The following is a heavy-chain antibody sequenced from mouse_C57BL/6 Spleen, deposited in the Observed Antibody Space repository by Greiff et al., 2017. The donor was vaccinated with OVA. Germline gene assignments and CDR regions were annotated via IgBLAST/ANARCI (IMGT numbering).Heavy chain of an antibody. CDR2: IDPSDSYT. D-gene: IGHD4-1*01. CDR3: ARTGTWDWYFDV. V-gene: IGHV1-59*01. Sequence: VQLQQPGAELVRPGTSVKLSCKASGYTFTSYWMHWVKQRPGQGLEWIGVIDPSDSYTNYNQKFKGKATLTVDTSSSTAYMQLSSLTSEDSAVYYCARTGTWDWYFDVWGTGTTVTVSS. CDR1: GYTFTSYW. J-gene: IGHJ1*03.